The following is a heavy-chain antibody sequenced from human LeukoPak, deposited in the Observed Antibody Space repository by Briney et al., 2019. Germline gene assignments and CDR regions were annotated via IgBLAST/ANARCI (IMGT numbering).Heavy chain of an antibody. V-gene: IGHV4-59*01. CDR3: AGRYNWNDEGWFDP. J-gene: IGHJ5*02. CDR1: GGSISSYY. CDR2: IHHSGST. Sequence: SETLSLTCTVSGGSISSYYWSWIRQPPGKGLEWIGYIHHSGSTNYNPSLKSRVTISVDTSKNQFSLKLSSVTAADTAVYYCAGRYNWNDEGWFDPWGQGTLVTVSP. D-gene: IGHD1-1*01.